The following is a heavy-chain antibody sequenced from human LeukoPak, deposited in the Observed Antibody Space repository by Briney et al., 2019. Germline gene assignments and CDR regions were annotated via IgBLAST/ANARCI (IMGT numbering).Heavy chain of an antibody. Sequence: QTGGSLRLSCAASGFTFSSYAMSWVRQAPGKGLEYVSTISGSGNGGSTYYADSVKGRFTISRDNSKSTVYLQMSSLRTEDTAVYYCVKDFGRVLGTPDYWGQGTLVTVSS. CDR2: ISGSGNGGST. V-gene: IGHV3-64D*06. J-gene: IGHJ4*02. D-gene: IGHD3-16*01. CDR3: VKDFGRVLGTPDY. CDR1: GFTFSSYA.